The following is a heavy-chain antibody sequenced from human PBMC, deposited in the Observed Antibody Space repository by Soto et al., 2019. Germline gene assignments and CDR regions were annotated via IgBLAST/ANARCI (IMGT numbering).Heavy chain of an antibody. CDR3: THAYYSGYDIHDAFHI. J-gene: IGHJ3*02. CDR2: IYWDDYK. V-gene: IGHV2-5*02. CDR1: GLSLSTSGVG. D-gene: IGHD5-12*01. Sequence: QITLKESGPTLVKRTQTLTLTCTFSGLSLSTSGVGVGWIRQPPGKALEWLALIYWDDYKRYSPSLKSRLTISXDTSKNQVVLTMTNMDPVDTATYFCTHAYYSGYDIHDAFHIWGQGTMVTVSS.